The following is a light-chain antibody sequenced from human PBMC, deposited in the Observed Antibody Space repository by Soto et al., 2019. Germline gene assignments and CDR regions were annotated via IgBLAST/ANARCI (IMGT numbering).Light chain of an antibody. CDR3: SWYAGSTSWV. V-gene: IGLV2-8*01. CDR1: SSDVGGYNY. CDR2: EVT. J-gene: IGLJ3*02. Sequence: QSALTQPPSASGSPGQSVTISCTGTSSDVGGYNYVSWYQQHPGKAPKLMIYEVTKRPSGVPDRFSGSKSGNTASLTVSGLQADDEADYYCSWYAGSTSWVFGGGTKVTVL.